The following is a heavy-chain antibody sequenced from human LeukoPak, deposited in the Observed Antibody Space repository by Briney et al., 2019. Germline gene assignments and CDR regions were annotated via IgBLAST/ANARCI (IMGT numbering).Heavy chain of an antibody. V-gene: IGHV1-2*02. D-gene: IGHD3-22*01. Sequence: GASVKVSCKASGYTFTGYYMHWVRQAPGQGLEWMGWINPNSGGTNYAQKFQGRVTMTRDTSISTAYMELSRLRSDDTAVYYCARFRYYYDSSGYRTVRYFDHWGQGTLVTVSS. CDR2: INPNSGGT. J-gene: IGHJ4*02. CDR1: GYTFTGYY. CDR3: ARFRYYYDSSGYRTVRYFDH.